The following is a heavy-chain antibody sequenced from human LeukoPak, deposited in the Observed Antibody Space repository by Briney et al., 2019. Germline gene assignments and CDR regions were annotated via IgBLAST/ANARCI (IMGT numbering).Heavy chain of an antibody. J-gene: IGHJ6*02. Sequence: GGSLRLSCAASGFTFSDYYMSWIRQAPGKGLEWVAVISYDGSNKYYADSVKGRFTISRDNSKNTLYLQMNSLRAEDTAVYYCAKDLGYCSSTSCYGYYYYYGMDVWGQGTTVTVSS. CDR1: GFTFSDYY. CDR2: ISYDGSNK. D-gene: IGHD2-2*01. CDR3: AKDLGYCSSTSCYGYYYYYGMDV. V-gene: IGHV3-30*18.